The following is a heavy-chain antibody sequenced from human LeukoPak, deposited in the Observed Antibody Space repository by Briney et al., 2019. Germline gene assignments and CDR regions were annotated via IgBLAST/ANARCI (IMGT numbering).Heavy chain of an antibody. CDR3: AKFAQRYCSGGSCHPFDY. CDR1: GFTVSSNS. Sequence: GGSLRLSCTVSGFTVSSNSMSWVRQAPGKGLEWVSFIYSGGNTHYSDSVKGRFTISRDNSKNTLYLQMNSLRADDTAAYYCAKFAQRYCSGGSCHPFDYWGQGTLVTVSS. D-gene: IGHD2-15*01. J-gene: IGHJ4*02. V-gene: IGHV3-53*01. CDR2: IYSGGNT.